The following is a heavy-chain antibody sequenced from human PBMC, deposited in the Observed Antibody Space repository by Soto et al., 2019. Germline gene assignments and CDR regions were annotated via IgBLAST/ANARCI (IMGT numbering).Heavy chain of an antibody. D-gene: IGHD4-17*01. CDR2: ISSSSSYT. CDR1: GFTFSDYY. Sequence: QVQLVESGGGLVKPGGSLRLSCAASGFTFSDYYMTWVRQAPGKGLEWVSYISSSSSYTNYADSVKGRFTISRDNAKNSLYLQVNSLRAEDTAVYYCARGYGDYVGCDYWGQGTLVTVSS. CDR3: ARGYGDYVGCDY. J-gene: IGHJ4*02. V-gene: IGHV3-11*06.